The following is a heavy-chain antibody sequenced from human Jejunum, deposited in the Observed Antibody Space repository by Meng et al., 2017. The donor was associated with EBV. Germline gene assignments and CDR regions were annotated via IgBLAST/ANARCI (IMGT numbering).Heavy chain of an antibody. CDR2: INEDGTHT. V-gene: IGHV3-74*01. Sequence: EVELGGSGGGLVQPGGSLRLSCVGSGDTFSNYLMHWVRQTPGKGLVWVHRINEDGTHTDYADSVKGRFTISRDNAKNTLTLQMNSLRVEDTAVYYCSRDLRGPFDYWGQGTLVTVSS. D-gene: IGHD3-16*01. CDR3: SRDLRGPFDY. CDR1: GDTFSNYL. J-gene: IGHJ4*02.